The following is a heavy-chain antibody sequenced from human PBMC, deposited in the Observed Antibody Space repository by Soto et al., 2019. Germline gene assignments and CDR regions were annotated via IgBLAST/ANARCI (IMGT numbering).Heavy chain of an antibody. CDR1: GFSLSTSW. V-gene: IGHV3-7*01. J-gene: IGHJ6*02. Sequence: EVQLVESVGGLVQPGGSLRLSCTASGFSLSTSWMTWVRQAPGKGLEWVANIMQDGSDKYYVDSVKGRFTISRDNAKNSLYLQMTSLRAEDTAVYYCASKRLYFYGLDVWGQGTTVTVSS. CDR3: ASKRLYFYGLDV. CDR2: IMQDGSDK.